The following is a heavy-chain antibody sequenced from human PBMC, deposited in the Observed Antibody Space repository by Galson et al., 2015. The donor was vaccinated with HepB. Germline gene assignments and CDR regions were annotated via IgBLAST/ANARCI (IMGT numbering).Heavy chain of an antibody. CDR3: AGSYCSSTSCYLFMDV. CDR2: IYYSGST. J-gene: IGHJ6*02. D-gene: IGHD2-2*01. V-gene: IGHV4-31*02. CDR1: Y. Sequence: YWSWIRQHPGKGLEWIGYIYYSGSTYYNPSLKSRVTISVDTSKNQFSLKLSSVTAADTAVYYCAGSYCSSTSCYLFMDVWGQGTTVTVSS.